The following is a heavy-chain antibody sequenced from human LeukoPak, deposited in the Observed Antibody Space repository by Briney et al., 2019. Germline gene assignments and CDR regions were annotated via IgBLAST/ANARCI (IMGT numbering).Heavy chain of an antibody. V-gene: IGHV4-34*01. CDR3: ARRAYSSSPID. J-gene: IGHJ4*02. CDR1: GGSFSGYY. D-gene: IGHD6-13*01. Sequence: SETLSLTCAVYGGSFSGYYWSWIRQPPGKGLEWIGEINHSGSTNYNPSLKSRVTISVDTSKNQFSLKLSSVTAADTAVYYCARRAYSSSPIDWGQGTLVTVSS. CDR2: INHSGST.